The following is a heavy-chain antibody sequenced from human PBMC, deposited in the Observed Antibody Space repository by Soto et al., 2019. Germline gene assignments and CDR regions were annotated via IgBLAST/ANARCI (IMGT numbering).Heavy chain of an antibody. V-gene: IGHV5-51*01. CDR2: IYPGDSDT. Sequence: GESLKISCKVSGYTFTNYWIGWVRQMPGKGLEWMGIIYPGDSDTKYNPSFQGQVTISADKSITTTYLQWSSLKASDTAIYYCAASIFYYGMDVWGQGTTVTVSS. J-gene: IGHJ6*02. CDR3: AASIFYYGMDV. CDR1: GYTFTNYW.